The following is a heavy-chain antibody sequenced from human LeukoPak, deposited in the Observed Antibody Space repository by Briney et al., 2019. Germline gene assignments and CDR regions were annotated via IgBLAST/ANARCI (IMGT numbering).Heavy chain of an antibody. CDR2: ISYDGSNK. CDR1: GFTFSSYG. J-gene: IGHJ3*02. CDR3: AKDYDPFYYYDSSGRTGAFDI. Sequence: GRSLRLSCAASGFTFSSYGMHWVRQAPGKGLEWVAVISYDGSNKYYADSVKGRFTISRDNSKNTLYLQMNSLRAEDTAAYYCAKDYDPFYYYDSSGRTGAFDIWGQGTMVTVSS. D-gene: IGHD3-22*01. V-gene: IGHV3-30*18.